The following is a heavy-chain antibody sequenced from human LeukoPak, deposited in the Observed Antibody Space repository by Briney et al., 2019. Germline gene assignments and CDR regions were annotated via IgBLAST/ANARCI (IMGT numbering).Heavy chain of an antibody. Sequence: GGSLRLSCAASGFTFSSYGMHWVRQAPGKGLEWVAVISYDGSNKYYADSVKGRFTISRDNVKNSLHLQMNSLRADDTALYFCAGGDRNGWYFNYWGQGTLVAVSS. CDR3: AGGDRNGWYFNY. CDR1: GFTFSSYG. J-gene: IGHJ4*02. CDR2: ISYDGSNK. D-gene: IGHD6-25*01. V-gene: IGHV3-30*03.